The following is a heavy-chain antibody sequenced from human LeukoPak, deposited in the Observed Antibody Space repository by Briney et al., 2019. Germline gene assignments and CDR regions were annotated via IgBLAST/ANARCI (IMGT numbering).Heavy chain of an antibody. D-gene: IGHD3-10*01. Sequence: ASVKVSCKASGYTFTGYYMHWVRQAPGQGLEWMGRINPNSGGTNYAQKFRGRVTMTRDTSISTAYMELSRLRSDDTAVYYCARSYYYGSGSHDYWGQGTLVTVSS. CDR2: INPNSGGT. J-gene: IGHJ4*02. CDR3: ARSYYYGSGSHDY. CDR1: GYTFTGYY. V-gene: IGHV1-2*06.